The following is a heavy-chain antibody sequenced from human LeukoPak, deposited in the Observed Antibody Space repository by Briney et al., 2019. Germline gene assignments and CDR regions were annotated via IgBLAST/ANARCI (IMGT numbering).Heavy chain of an antibody. Sequence: SGGSLRLSCAASGFTFSSYAMHWVRQAPGKGLEWVVVISYDGSNKYYADSVKSRFTISRDNSKNTLYLQMNSLRAEDTAVYYCARDPTYSYYGSGSYSNWFDPWGQGTLVTVSS. D-gene: IGHD3-10*01. J-gene: IGHJ5*02. CDR1: GFTFSSYA. CDR2: ISYDGSNK. V-gene: IGHV3-30*04. CDR3: ARDPTYSYYGSGSYSNWFDP.